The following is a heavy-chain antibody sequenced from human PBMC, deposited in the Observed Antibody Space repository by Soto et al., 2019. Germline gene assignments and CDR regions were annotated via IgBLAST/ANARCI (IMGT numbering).Heavy chain of an antibody. CDR3: ARPLWRDDYNWGYFDL. J-gene: IGHJ2*01. D-gene: IGHD4-4*01. CDR1: GFTFSSHA. V-gene: IGHV3-30-3*01. CDR2: ISYDGSNR. Sequence: QVQLLESWGCVGQPGRSLRLSCAASGFTFSSHAMHWVRHAPGKGLEWLAVISYDGSNRYYADSVKGRFTISRDNSKNTLYLQMNSLRLEDTAVYYCARPLWRDDYNWGYFDLWGRGTLVTVSS.